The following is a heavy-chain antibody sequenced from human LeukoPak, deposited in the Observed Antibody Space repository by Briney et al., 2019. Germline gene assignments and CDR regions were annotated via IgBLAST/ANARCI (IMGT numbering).Heavy chain of an antibody. D-gene: IGHD6-13*01. CDR2: IIPIFGTA. CDR3: ARDMYSSSSPGMDV. J-gene: IGHJ6*02. CDR1: GGTFSSYA. Sequence: SVKVSCQASGGTFSSYAISWVRQAPGQGLEWMGGIIPIFGTANYAQKFQGRVTITADESTSTAYMELSSLRSEDAAVYYCARDMYSSSSPGMDVWGQGTTVTVSS. V-gene: IGHV1-69*13.